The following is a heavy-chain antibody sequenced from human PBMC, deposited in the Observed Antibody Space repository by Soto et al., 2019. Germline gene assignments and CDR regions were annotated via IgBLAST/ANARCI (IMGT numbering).Heavy chain of an antibody. V-gene: IGHV1-69*01. J-gene: IGHJ6*02. CDR2: IIPIFGTA. CDR3: ARDWGLSSAMVHYGMDV. CDR1: GGTFSSYA. Sequence: QVQLVQSGAEVKKPGSSVKVSCKASGGTFSSYAISWVRQAPGQGLEWIGGIIPIFGTANYAQKFQGRVTITADESTSTAYMELSSLRSEDTAVYYCARDWGLSSAMVHYGMDVWGQGTTVTVSS. D-gene: IGHD5-18*01.